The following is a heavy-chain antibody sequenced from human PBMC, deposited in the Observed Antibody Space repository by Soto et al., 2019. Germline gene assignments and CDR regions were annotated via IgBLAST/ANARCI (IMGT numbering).Heavy chain of an antibody. CDR1: GFTFSNYW. CDR3: VKEIPAAQ. D-gene: IGHD6-25*01. Sequence: EVQLVESGGALVQPGGSLRLTCATSGFTFSNYWMTWVRQAPGKGLEWVANINKDGSQTSFVDSVKGRFTIFRDNAKSSLYPQIHSLRGEDTTKYYCVKEIPAAQWGQGTLVTVSS. CDR2: INKDGSQT. J-gene: IGHJ4*02. V-gene: IGHV3-7*01.